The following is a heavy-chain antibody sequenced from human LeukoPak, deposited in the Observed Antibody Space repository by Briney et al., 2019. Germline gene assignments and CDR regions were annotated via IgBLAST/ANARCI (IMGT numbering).Heavy chain of an antibody. D-gene: IGHD6-19*01. Sequence: PGGSLRLSCAASGFTFSSYSMNWVRQAPGKGLEWVGFIRSKAYGGTTEYAASVKGRFTVSRDDSKSIAYLQMNSLKTGDTAVYYCTRFLVVAVEYDYWGQGTLVTVSS. V-gene: IGHV3-49*04. CDR2: IRSKAYGGTT. CDR1: GFTFSSYS. J-gene: IGHJ4*02. CDR3: TRFLVVAVEYDY.